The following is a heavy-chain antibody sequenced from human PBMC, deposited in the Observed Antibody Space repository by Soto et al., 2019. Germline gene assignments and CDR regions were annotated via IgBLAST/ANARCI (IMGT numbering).Heavy chain of an antibody. CDR3: AGGSRGYDSRHYYYYYMDV. CDR1: GFTFSSYS. V-gene: IGHV3-21*01. J-gene: IGHJ6*03. CDR2: ISSSSSYI. Sequence: EVQLVESGGGLVKPGGSLRLSCAASGFTFSSYSMNWVRQAPGKGLEWVSSISSSSSYIYYADSVKGRFTISRDNAKNSLYRQMNSLRAEDTAVYYCAGGSRGYDSRHYYYYYMDVWGKGTTVTVSS. D-gene: IGHD5-12*01.